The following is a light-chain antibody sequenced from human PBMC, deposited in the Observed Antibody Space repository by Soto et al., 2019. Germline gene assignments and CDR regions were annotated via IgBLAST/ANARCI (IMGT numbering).Light chain of an antibody. CDR1: QSVSSN. V-gene: IGKV3-15*01. J-gene: IGKJ2*01. CDR2: GAS. CDR3: QQYNNWPRT. Sequence: EIVMTQSPATLSVSPGERATVSCRASQSVSSNLAWYQQKPGQAPRLLIYGASTRATGIPARFNGSGSGTEFTFTIGSLQSEDFAVYYCQQYNNWPRTFGQGTKLEIK.